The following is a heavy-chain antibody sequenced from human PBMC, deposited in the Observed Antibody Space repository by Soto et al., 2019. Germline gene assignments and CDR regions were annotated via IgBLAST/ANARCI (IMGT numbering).Heavy chain of an antibody. CDR2: INPNSGGT. CDR1: GYTFTGYY. V-gene: IGHV1-2*04. CDR3: ARALGYCSGTSCPKSRYYYGMDV. D-gene: IGHD2-2*01. J-gene: IGHJ6*02. Sequence: ASVKVSRKASGYTFTGYYMHWVRQAPGQGLEWMGWINPNSGGTNYAQKFQGWVTMTRDTSISTAYMELSRLRSDDTAVYYCARALGYCSGTSCPKSRYYYGMDVWGQGTTVTVSS.